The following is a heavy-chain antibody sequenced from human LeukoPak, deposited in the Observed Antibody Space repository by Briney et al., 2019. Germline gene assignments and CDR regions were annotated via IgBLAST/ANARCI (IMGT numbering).Heavy chain of an antibody. CDR1: GFTFRSHD. V-gene: IGHV3-23*01. J-gene: IGHJ4*02. CDR2: ISSSGGST. D-gene: IGHD3-22*01. Sequence: GGSLRLSCAASGFTFRSHDMSWVRQAPGKGLEWVSAISSSGGSTYYADSVKGRFTISRDNSKNTLYLQMNSLRAEDTAVYYCASPGHYYGSSGYYNYWGQGTLVTVSS. CDR3: ASPGHYYGSSGYYNY.